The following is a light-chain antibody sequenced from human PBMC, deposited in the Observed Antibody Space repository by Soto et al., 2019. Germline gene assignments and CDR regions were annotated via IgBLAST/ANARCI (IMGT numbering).Light chain of an antibody. CDR3: QQYNSYWT. V-gene: IGKV1-5*03. CDR1: QTINNW. Sequence: DIQMTQPPSTLSASVGDRVTITCRASQTINNWLAWYQQKPGKAPRLLIYKASSLESGVPSRFSGSGSGTEFSLTISSLQPDDFATYYCQQYNSYWTFGQGTKVDIK. CDR2: KAS. J-gene: IGKJ1*01.